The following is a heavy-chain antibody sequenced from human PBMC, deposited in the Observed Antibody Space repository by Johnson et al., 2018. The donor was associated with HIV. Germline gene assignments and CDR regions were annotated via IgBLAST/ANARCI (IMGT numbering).Heavy chain of an antibody. CDR3: ANEDVTDCSSTNSNYGAFDI. CDR2: ISYDGSNK. D-gene: IGHD2-2*01. CDR1: GFTFSSYG. V-gene: IGHV3-30*18. J-gene: IGHJ3*02. Sequence: QVQLVESGGGVVQPGRSLRLSCAASGFTFSSYGMHWVRQAPGKGLEWVAVISYDGSNKYYADSVKGRFTISRDNSKNTLYLHMNSLRAEDMAVYYSANEDVTDCSSTNSNYGAFDIWGQGTMVTVSS.